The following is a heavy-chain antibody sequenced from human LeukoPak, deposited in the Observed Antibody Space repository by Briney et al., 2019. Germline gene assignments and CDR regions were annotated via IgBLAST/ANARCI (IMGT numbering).Heavy chain of an antibody. D-gene: IGHD1-7*01. V-gene: IGHV3-23*01. CDR1: GFTFSSYA. CDR2: ISGSGGST. Sequence: PGGSLRLSCAASGFTFSSYAMSWVRQAPGKGLEWVSAISGSGGSTYYADSVKGRFTISRDNAKNSLYLQMNSLRAEDTAVYYCARVLPRRGGGGAGTFDYWGQGTLVTVSS. J-gene: IGHJ4*02. CDR3: ARVLPRRGGGGAGTFDY.